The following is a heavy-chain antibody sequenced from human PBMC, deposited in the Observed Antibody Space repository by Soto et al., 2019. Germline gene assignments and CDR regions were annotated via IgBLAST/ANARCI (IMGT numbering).Heavy chain of an antibody. Sequence: QVQLQQWGAGLLKPSETLSLTCAVYGGSFSGYYWSWIRQPPGKGLEWIGEINHSGSTNYNPSLKRRVTISVDTSKNQFSLKLSSVTAANTAVYYCARGLQRIAARPEFDYWGQGTLVTVSS. CDR1: GGSFSGYY. CDR2: INHSGST. CDR3: ARGLQRIAARPEFDY. J-gene: IGHJ4*02. D-gene: IGHD6-6*01. V-gene: IGHV4-34*01.